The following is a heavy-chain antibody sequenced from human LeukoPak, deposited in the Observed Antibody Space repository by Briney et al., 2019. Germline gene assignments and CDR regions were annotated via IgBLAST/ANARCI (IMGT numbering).Heavy chain of an antibody. CDR3: ARDGIRVIYYDSSFRFFDY. J-gene: IGHJ4*02. CDR2: ISYDGSNK. V-gene: IGHV3-30-3*01. Sequence: GGSLRLSCAASGFTFSSYAMHWVRQAPGKGLEWVAVISYDGSNKYYADSVKGRFTISRDNSKNTLYLQMNSLRAEDTAVYYCARDGIRVIYYDSSFRFFDYWGQGTLVTVSS. D-gene: IGHD3-22*01. CDR1: GFTFSSYA.